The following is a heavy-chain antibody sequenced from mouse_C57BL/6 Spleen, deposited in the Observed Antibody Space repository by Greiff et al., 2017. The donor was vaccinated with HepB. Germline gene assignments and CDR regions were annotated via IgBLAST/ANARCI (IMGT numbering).Heavy chain of an antibody. CDR2: IDPENGDT. CDR3: TIYYYGSSSYYFDY. CDR1: GFNIKDDY. J-gene: IGHJ2*01. Sequence: VQLQQSGAELVRPGASVKLSCTASGFNIKDDYMHWVKQRPEQGLEWIGWIDPENGDTEYASKFQGKATITADTSSNTAYLQLSSLTSEDTAVYYCTIYYYGSSSYYFDYWGQGTTLTVSS. V-gene: IGHV14-4*01. D-gene: IGHD1-1*01.